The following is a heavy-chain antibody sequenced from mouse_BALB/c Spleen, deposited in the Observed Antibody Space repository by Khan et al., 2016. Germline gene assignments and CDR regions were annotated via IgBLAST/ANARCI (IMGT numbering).Heavy chain of an antibody. Sequence: QVQLQQSGAELVRPGSSVKISCKAPGYAFSGYWMNWVKQRPGQGLEWIGQIYPGDGDTNYNGKFKGKATLTADKSSSTAYMQLSSLTSEDSAVYFCARGTPFASWGQGTLVTVSA. CDR2: IYPGDGDT. J-gene: IGHJ3*01. CDR3: ARGTPFAS. CDR1: GYAFSGYW. D-gene: IGHD2-14*01. V-gene: IGHV1-80*01.